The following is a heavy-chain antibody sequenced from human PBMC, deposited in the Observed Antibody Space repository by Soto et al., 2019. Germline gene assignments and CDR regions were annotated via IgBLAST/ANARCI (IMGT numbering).Heavy chain of an antibody. CDR3: AKLVIGYCSGNTCDDY. CDR2: ISYDSSNK. V-gene: IGHV3-30*18. CDR1: GFTFSYG. Sequence: VQLLESGGGLIQPGGSLRLSCAASGFTFSYGIHWLRQAPGKSLEWVAYISYDSSNKFYGDSVKGRFNISRDNSKNTQFLQMNSRRAEDTAVYYCAKLVIGYCSGNTCDDYWGQGTLVAVSS. J-gene: IGHJ4*02. D-gene: IGHD2-15*01.